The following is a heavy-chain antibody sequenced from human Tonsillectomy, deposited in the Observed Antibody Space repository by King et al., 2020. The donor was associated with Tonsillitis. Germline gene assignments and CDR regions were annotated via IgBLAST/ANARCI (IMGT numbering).Heavy chain of an antibody. J-gene: IGHJ4*02. V-gene: IGHV1-8*01. CDR2: MNPNNGNT. D-gene: IGHD4-17*01. CDR1: GYTFTSDD. CDR3: AGGRESVTTYIDY. Sequence: VQLVESGAEVKKPGASVKVSCKASGYTFTSDDINWVRQAPGQGLEWMGWMNPNNGNTGFAQNFKGRVTMTRNTAISTAYMELSSLSAEDTAVYYCAGGRESVTTYIDYWGQGTLVTVSS.